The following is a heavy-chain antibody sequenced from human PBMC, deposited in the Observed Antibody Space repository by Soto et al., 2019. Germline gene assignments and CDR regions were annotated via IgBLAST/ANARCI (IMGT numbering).Heavy chain of an antibody. CDR2: ITSSSSYI. Sequence: TGGSLRLSCAASGFTFSSYSMNWVRQAPGKGLEWVSSITSSSSYIYYADSVKGRFTISRDNAKNSLYLQMNSLRAEDTAVYYCARDGLRQYAFDIWGQGTTVTVSS. D-gene: IGHD4-17*01. J-gene: IGHJ3*02. CDR3: ARDGLRQYAFDI. V-gene: IGHV3-21*01. CDR1: GFTFSSYS.